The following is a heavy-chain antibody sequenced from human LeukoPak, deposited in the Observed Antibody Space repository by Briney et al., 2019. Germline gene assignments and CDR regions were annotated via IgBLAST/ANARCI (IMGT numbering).Heavy chain of an antibody. CDR3: ARDHAGVSSGTFDY. Sequence: PSQTLSLTCTVSGGSISSGGYYWSWIRQHPGKGLEWIGYIYYSGSTYYNPSLKSRVTISVDTSKNQFSLKLSSVIAADTAVYYCARDHAGVSSGTFDYWGQGTLVTVSS. D-gene: IGHD3-22*01. CDR1: GGSISSGGYY. J-gene: IGHJ4*02. CDR2: IYYSGST. V-gene: IGHV4-31*03.